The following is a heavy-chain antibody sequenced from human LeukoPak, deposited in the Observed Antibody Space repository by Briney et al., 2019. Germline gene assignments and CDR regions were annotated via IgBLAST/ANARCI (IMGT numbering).Heavy chain of an antibody. D-gene: IGHD6-6*01. J-gene: IGHJ5*02. CDR2: VSYSGTT. Sequence: SETLSLTCTVSGGSISSSTYYWGWVRQPPGKGLEWIGSVSYSGTTYYNTSLRSRVTISVDTSKNQFSLKLSSVTAADTAVYYCARVGGVFSSSSGRNNWFDPWGQGTLVTVSS. CDR1: GGSISSSTYY. CDR3: ARVGGVFSSSSGRNNWFDP. V-gene: IGHV4-39*07.